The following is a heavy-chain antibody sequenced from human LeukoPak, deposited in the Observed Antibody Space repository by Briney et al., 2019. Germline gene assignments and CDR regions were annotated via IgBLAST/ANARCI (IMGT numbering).Heavy chain of an antibody. CDR1: GGSISSYY. CDR2: IYYSGST. CDR3: ARHLRGEQQLSGFDY. D-gene: IGHD6-13*01. V-gene: IGHV4-59*08. Sequence: SETLSLTRTVSGGSISSYYWSWIRQPPGKGLEWIGYIYYSGSTKYNPSLRSRVTISADTSKNQFSLKLSSVTAADTAVYYCARHLRGEQQLSGFDYWGQGTPVTVSS. J-gene: IGHJ4*02.